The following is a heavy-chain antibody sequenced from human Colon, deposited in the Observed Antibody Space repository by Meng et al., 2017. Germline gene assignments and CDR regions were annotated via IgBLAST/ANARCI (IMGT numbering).Heavy chain of an antibody. D-gene: IGHD3-22*01. CDR3: ARALDYYDSSGYYH. CDR1: GFTFSSYS. V-gene: IGHV3-7*01. J-gene: IGHJ4*02. Sequence: GESLKISCAASGFTFSSYSMNWVRQAPGKGLEWVANIKQDGSEKYYVDSVKGRFTISRDNAKNSLYLQMNSLRPEDAAVYYCARALDYYDSSGYYHWGQGTLVTSPQ. CDR2: IKQDGSEK.